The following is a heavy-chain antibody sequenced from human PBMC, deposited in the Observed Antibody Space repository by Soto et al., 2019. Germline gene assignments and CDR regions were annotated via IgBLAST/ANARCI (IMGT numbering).Heavy chain of an antibody. CDR3: ARAGNVVLLWFGYGMDV. V-gene: IGHV1-2*04. CDR2: INPNSGGT. D-gene: IGHD3-10*01. Sequence: QVQLVQSGAEVKKPGASVKVSCKASGYTFTGYYMHWVRQAPGQGLEWMGWINPNSGGTNYAQKLQGWVTMTRDTYISTAYMELSRLRSDDTAVYYCARAGNVVLLWFGYGMDVWGQGTTVTVSS. J-gene: IGHJ6*02. CDR1: GYTFTGYY.